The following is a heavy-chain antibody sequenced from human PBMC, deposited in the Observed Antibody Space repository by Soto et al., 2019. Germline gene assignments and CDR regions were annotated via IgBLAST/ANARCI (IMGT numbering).Heavy chain of an antibody. V-gene: IGHV1-2*02. CDR3: ARDRISSSSGEDY. D-gene: IGHD6-6*01. J-gene: IGHJ4*02. CDR2: INPNSGGT. CDR1: GYTFTGYY. Sequence: ASVKVSCKASGYTFTGYYMHWVRQAPGQGLEWMGWINPNSGGTNYAQKFQGGVTMTRDTSISTAYMELSRLRSDDTAVYYCARDRISSSSGEDYWGQGTLVTV.